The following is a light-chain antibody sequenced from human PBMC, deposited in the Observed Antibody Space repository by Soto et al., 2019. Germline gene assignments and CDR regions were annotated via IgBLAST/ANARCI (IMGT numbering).Light chain of an antibody. CDR3: QQYNKWPQT. CDR1: QSVSID. Sequence: EIVMTQSPATVPVSPGEIVTLSCRASQSVSIDLAWYQQKPGQPARLLIYGASTRATDIPATFTGSGSGTEFTLTISSLQSEDIAAYYCQQYNKWPQTFGQGTKVDI. J-gene: IGKJ1*01. V-gene: IGKV3-15*01. CDR2: GAS.